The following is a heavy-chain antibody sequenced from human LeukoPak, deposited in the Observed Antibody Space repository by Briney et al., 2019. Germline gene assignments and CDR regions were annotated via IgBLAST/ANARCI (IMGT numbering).Heavy chain of an antibody. Sequence: ASVKVSRKASGYTFTGYYMHWVRQAPGQGLEWMGWINPNSGGTNYAQKFQGRVTMTRDTSISTAYMELSRLRSDDTAVYYCARDVGFRMVRGVMSDYWGQGTLVTVSS. CDR1: GYTFTGYY. D-gene: IGHD3-10*01. J-gene: IGHJ4*02. V-gene: IGHV1-2*02. CDR2: INPNSGGT. CDR3: ARDVGFRMVRGVMSDY.